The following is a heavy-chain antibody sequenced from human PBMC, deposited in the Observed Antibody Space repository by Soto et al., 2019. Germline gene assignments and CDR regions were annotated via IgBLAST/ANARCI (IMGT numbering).Heavy chain of an antibody. Sequence: SETLSLTCTVSGGSISSSHWSWIRQAPGKGLEWLGHIFSSGNTKYNPSLKSRVTMSADTSKNQFSLRLSAVTAADTAVYYCARRSGQYCSGGTCYLYFDPWGQGTRVTVSS. CDR2: IFSSGNT. CDR1: GGSISSSH. V-gene: IGHV4-59*08. J-gene: IGHJ5*02. CDR3: ARRSGQYCSGGTCYLYFDP. D-gene: IGHD2-15*01.